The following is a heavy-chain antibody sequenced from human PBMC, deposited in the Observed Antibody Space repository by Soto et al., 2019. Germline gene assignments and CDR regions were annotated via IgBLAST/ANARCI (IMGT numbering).Heavy chain of an antibody. Sequence: QVQLVQSGAEVKKAGSSVKVSCKVSGGTFSSYFINWVRQAPGQGLEWVGGIIPVFGTVSYAEKFQGRVKITADESTSTAYMELSRLRSDDTAFYYCARETPSAAAAYYYYGLDVWGQGTTFTVPS. CDR1: GGTFSSYF. D-gene: IGHD6-13*01. V-gene: IGHV1-69*01. J-gene: IGHJ6*02. CDR3: ARETPSAAAAYYYYGLDV. CDR2: IIPVFGTV.